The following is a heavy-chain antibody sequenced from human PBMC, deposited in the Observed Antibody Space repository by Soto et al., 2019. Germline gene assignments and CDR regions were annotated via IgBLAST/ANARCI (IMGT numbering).Heavy chain of an antibody. J-gene: IGHJ4*02. CDR2: IYYAGST. CDR3: AITRRPGIAAAGPALRFDY. CDR1: GGSMISYY. D-gene: IGHD6-13*01. V-gene: IGHV4-59*08. Sequence: PSETLSLTCTVSGGSMISYYWSWIRQPPGRGLEWIGFIYYAGSTKYNPSLNSRVTISVDTSKNQFSLTVTSVTAADTAVYYCAITRRPGIAAAGPALRFDYWGQGTLVTVSS.